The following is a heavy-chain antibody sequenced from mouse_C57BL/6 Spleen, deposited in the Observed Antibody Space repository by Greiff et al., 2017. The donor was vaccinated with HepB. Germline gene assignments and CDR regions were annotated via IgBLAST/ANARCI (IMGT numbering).Heavy chain of an antibody. CDR2: IWRGGST. Sequence: QVQLQQSGPGLVQPSQSLSITCTVSGFSLTSYGVHWVRQSPGKGLEWLGVIWRGGSTDYNAAFMSRLSITKDNSQSQVFFKMNSLQADDTAIYYCAKGNGSSVDWYFDVWGTGTTVTVSS. CDR3: AKGNGSSVDWYFDV. V-gene: IGHV2-5*01. CDR1: GFSLTSYG. D-gene: IGHD1-1*01. J-gene: IGHJ1*03.